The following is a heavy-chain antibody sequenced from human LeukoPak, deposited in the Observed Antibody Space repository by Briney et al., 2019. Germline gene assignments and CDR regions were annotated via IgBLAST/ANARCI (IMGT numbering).Heavy chain of an antibody. CDR2: IKQDGREK. V-gene: IGHV3-7*05. CDR1: GFTFGDYW. J-gene: IGHJ4*02. D-gene: IGHD3/OR15-3a*01. CDR3: AKHLNLDYDY. Sequence: GGSLTLSCAASGFTFGDYWMTWVRQAPGKGLEWVANIKQDGREKYYVDSVKGRFTISRDNAKNSLYLQMNSLRAEDTAVYYCAKHLNLDYDYWGQGTLVIVSS.